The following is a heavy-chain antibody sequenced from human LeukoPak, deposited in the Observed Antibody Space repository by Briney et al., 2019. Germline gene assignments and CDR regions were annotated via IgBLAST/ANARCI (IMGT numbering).Heavy chain of an antibody. V-gene: IGHV1-69*05. D-gene: IGHD3-22*01. CDR1: GGTFSSYA. J-gene: IGHJ4*02. Sequence: SVKVSCKASGGTFSSYAISWVRQAPGQGLEWMGRTIPIFGTANYAQKFQGRVTITTDESTSTAYMELSSLRSEDTAVYYCPRSVTMIVADLDYWGQGTLVTVSS. CDR3: PRSVTMIVADLDY. CDR2: TIPIFGTA.